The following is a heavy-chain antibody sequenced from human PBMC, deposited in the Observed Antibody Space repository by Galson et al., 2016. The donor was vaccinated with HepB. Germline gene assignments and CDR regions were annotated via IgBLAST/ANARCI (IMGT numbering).Heavy chain of an antibody. V-gene: IGHV5-51*01. J-gene: IGHJ3*01. CDR1: GYSLTSYW. CDR3: TRSTRRYCSGGTCYPIDAFDL. Sequence: QSGAEVKKPGESLKISCKGSGYSLTSYWIGWVRQMPGKGLEWMGIIYPGDSDTTYSPSFQGQVTISADKSISTAYLQWSTLKASDTAMYYCTRSTRRYCSGGTCYPIDAFDLWGQGTMVTVSS. D-gene: IGHD2-15*01. CDR2: IYPGDSDT.